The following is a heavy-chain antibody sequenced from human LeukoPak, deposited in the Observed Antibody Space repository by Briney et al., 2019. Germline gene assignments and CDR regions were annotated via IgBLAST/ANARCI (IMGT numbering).Heavy chain of an antibody. V-gene: IGHV4-61*02. CDR2: IYTSVNT. CDR3: ARLAVPAVMAAFDI. J-gene: IGHJ3*02. D-gene: IGHD2-2*01. Sequence: AQTLSLTCTVAGPSVSSGSYEWGWIRQPGGKGLDRVVRIYTSVNTNYTPSPKSRVTTPIETSKNQFSLKLNSVTAADTAVYYCARLAVPAVMAAFDIWSQGTMVTVSS. CDR1: GPSVSSGSYE.